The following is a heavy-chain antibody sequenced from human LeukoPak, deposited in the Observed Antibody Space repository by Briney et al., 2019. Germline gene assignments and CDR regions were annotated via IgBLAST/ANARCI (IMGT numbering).Heavy chain of an antibody. Sequence: PGGSLRLSCAAPGFTFSNYAMSWVRQAPGNGLEWVSAISRSGDNTQYAGSVKGRFTISRDNSKNTLYLQMNRLSDDDTAVYYCANRPIVGALSGRDNVDYWGQGTMVTVSS. CDR3: ANRPIVGALSGRDNVDY. D-gene: IGHD1-26*01. CDR2: ISRSGDNT. J-gene: IGHJ4*02. CDR1: GFTFSNYA. V-gene: IGHV3-23*01.